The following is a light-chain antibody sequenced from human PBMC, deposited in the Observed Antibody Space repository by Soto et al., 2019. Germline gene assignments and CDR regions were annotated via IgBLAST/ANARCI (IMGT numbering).Light chain of an antibody. Sequence: DIQMTQSPSSLSASIGDRVTITCRASQGISNSLAWYQQKPGKGPSLLIYDASTLQSGVPSRFSGSGSGTDFTLTINSLQPEDVATYYCQKYKCAPYTFGHGTKVDIK. CDR2: DAS. V-gene: IGKV1-27*01. CDR3: QKYKCAPYT. CDR1: QGISNS. J-gene: IGKJ3*01.